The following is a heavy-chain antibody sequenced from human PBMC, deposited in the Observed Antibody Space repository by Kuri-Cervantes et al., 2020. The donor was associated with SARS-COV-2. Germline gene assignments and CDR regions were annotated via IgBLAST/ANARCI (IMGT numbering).Heavy chain of an antibody. V-gene: IGHV3-7*01. Sequence: GGSLRLSCAASGFTFSSYWMSWVRQAPGKGLEWVANIKQAGSEKYYVDSVKGRFTISGDNAKNSLYLQMNSLRAEDTAVYYCARDAHMVRFLEWLLTFRYFDLWGRGTLVTVSS. J-gene: IGHJ2*01. CDR2: IKQAGSEK. CDR3: ARDAHMVRFLEWLLTFRYFDL. CDR1: GFTFSSYW. D-gene: IGHD3-3*01.